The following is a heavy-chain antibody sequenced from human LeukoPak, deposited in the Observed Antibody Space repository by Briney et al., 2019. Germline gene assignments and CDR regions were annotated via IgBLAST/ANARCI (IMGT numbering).Heavy chain of an antibody. V-gene: IGHV4-31*03. J-gene: IGHJ4*02. CDR2: IYYSGST. CDR3: ARSASYYYDSSGHYLSPLPWGY. Sequence: SETLSLTCTVSGGSISSGGYYWSWIRQHPGKGLEWIGYIYYSGSTYYNPSLKSRVTISVDTSKNQFSLKLSSVTAADTAVYYCARSASYYYDSSGHYLSPLPWGYWGQGTLVTVSS. D-gene: IGHD3-22*01. CDR1: GGSISSGGYY.